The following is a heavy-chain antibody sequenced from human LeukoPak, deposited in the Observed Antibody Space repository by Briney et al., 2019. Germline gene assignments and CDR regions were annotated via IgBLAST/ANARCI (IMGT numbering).Heavy chain of an antibody. CDR3: AKGGRYQLLSMLFFDY. V-gene: IGHV3-30*02. CDR2: IRYDGSNK. Sequence: PGGSLRLSCAASGFTFSSYGMHWVRQAPGKGLEWVAFIRYDGSNKYYADSVKGRFTISRDNSKNTLYLQMNSLRAEDTAVYYCAKGGRYQLLSMLFFDYWGQGTLVTVSS. D-gene: IGHD2-2*01. J-gene: IGHJ4*02. CDR1: GFTFSSYG.